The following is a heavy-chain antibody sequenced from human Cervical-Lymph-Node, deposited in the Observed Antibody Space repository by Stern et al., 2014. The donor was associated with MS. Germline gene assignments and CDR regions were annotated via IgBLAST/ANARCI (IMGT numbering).Heavy chain of an antibody. V-gene: IGHV4-4*02. CDR2: IYHSGAS. J-gene: IGHJ2*01. Sequence: QVQLQESGPGLVKPSGTLSLTCAVSGGSVRSTNWWSWVRQSPGKGLEWIGHIYHSGASNYRPSLRSGVSISLDTSKNHLSLHLTSVTAADTAVYYCARERQQYCNSEGCSYWYFDLWGRGTLVTVSS. D-gene: IGHD2/OR15-2a*01. CDR1: GGSVRSTNW. CDR3: ARERQQYCNSEGCSYWYFDL.